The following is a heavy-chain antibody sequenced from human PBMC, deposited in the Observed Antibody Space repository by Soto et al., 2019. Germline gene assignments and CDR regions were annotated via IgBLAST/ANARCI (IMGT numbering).Heavy chain of an antibody. CDR3: ARHSTDDFWSGYCMDV. CDR1: GYRFTSYW. V-gene: IGHV5-51*01. J-gene: IGHJ6*02. CDR2: IYPGDSDT. Sequence: XETLKISWKGSGYRFTSYWIGLVRQMPGKGLEWMGIIYPGDSDTRYSPSFQGQVTISADKSISTAYLQWRSLKASDTAMYYCARHSTDDFWSGYCMDVWGQGTTVTVSS. D-gene: IGHD3-3*01.